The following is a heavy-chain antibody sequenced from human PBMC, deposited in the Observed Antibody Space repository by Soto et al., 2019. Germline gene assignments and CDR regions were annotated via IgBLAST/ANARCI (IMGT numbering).Heavy chain of an antibody. D-gene: IGHD3-3*01. V-gene: IGHV3-30*18. Sequence: QVKLVDSGGGVVQPGRSLRLSCATSGFRFSSYAMHWVRQAPGKGLEWVAVIKSEGRSADYIVSVNRRFWISRDNFKSTVCLQMNSLRVEDTAVYFCAKPRSSLEWPAFDPWGQGTRVSV. CDR3: AKPRSSLEWPAFDP. J-gene: IGHJ5*02. CDR1: GFRFSSYA. CDR2: IKSEGRSA.